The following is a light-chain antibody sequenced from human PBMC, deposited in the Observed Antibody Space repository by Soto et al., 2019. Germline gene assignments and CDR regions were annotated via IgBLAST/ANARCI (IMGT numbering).Light chain of an antibody. Sequence: LTQPASVSGSPGQPITISCTGTSSDVGAYNFVSWHQQHPGKAPKLMIYNVYDRPSGISYRFSDSKSGNTASLTISGLQGEDEADYYCSAYTVSRTYVFGTGTKVTVL. CDR3: SAYTVSRTYV. V-gene: IGLV2-14*03. CDR1: SSDVGAYNF. J-gene: IGLJ1*01. CDR2: NVY.